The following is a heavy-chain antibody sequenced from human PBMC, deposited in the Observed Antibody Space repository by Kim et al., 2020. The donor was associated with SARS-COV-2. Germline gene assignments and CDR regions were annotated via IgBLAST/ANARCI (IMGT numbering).Heavy chain of an antibody. CDR3: ARCPASRGCFGLRHDV. CDR2: STGSGETI. CDR1: GSTVRDEG. Sequence: GGSLRLSCAASGSTVRDEGMSGVRRAPGKGREGVGRSTGSGETIKYADAVKGRFTISRDNSKNTVSLEMNSLRVDDTALYYCARCPASRGCFGLRHDVWGQGTLVSVSS. J-gene: IGHJ4*02. D-gene: IGHD2-15*01. V-gene: IGHV3-23*01.